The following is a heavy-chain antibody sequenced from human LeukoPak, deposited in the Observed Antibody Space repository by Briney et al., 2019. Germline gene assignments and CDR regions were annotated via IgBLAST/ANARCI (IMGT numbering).Heavy chain of an antibody. Sequence: SETLSLTCTVSGGSISSYYWSWIRQPPGKGLEWIGYIYYSGSTNYNPSLKSRVTISVDTSKNQFSLKLSSVTAADTAVYYCARSYGDYRSDVGGKGPTVTVSS. CDR3: ARSYGDYRSDV. D-gene: IGHD4-17*01. J-gene: IGHJ6*04. CDR1: GGSISSYY. CDR2: IYYSGST. V-gene: IGHV4-59*12.